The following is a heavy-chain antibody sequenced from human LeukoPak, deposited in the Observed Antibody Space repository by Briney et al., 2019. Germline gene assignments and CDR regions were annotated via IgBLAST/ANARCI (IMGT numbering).Heavy chain of an antibody. D-gene: IGHD5-12*01. CDR3: ARPQTPYSGYDCSSGYDY. Sequence: ASVKVSCKASGYTFTSYAMHWVRQAPGQRLEWMGWINAGNGNTKYSQKFQGRVTITRDTSASTAYMELSSLRSEDTAVYYCARPQTPYSGYDCSSGYDYWGQGTLVTVSS. CDR2: INAGNGNT. J-gene: IGHJ4*02. CDR1: GYTFTSYA. V-gene: IGHV1-3*01.